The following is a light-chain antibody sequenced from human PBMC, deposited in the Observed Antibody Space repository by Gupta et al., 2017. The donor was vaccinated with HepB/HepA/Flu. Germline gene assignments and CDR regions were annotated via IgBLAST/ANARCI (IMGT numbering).Light chain of an antibody. CDR3: AAWDDSLNAWV. Sequence: QSVLTQQPSSTRTPWQRVTISCSGSSSNIGSNTVNWYQQLPGTAPKLLIYSNNQRASGVPDRFSGSKSGTSASLAISGLQSEDEADYYCAAWDDSLNAWVFGGGTKLTVL. CDR2: SNN. J-gene: IGLJ3*02. CDR1: SSNIGSNT. V-gene: IGLV1-44*01.